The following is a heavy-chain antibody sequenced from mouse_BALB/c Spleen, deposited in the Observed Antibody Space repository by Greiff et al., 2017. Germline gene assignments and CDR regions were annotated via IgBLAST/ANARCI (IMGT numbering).Heavy chain of an antibody. Sequence: EVKLVESGGGLVQPGGSLKLSCAASGFTFSSYTMSWVRQTPEKRLEWVAYISNGGGSTYYPDTVKGRFTISIDNAKNTLYLQMSSLKSEDTAMYYCARHWDNWYFDVWGAGTTVTVSS. CDR2: ISNGGGST. V-gene: IGHV5-12-2*01. CDR1: GFTFSSYT. D-gene: IGHD4-1*01. J-gene: IGHJ1*01. CDR3: ARHWDNWYFDV.